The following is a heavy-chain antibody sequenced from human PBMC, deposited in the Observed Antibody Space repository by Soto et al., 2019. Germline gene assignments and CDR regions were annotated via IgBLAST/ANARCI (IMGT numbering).Heavy chain of an antibody. D-gene: IGHD6-6*01. CDR1: GGSISSYY. CDR2: IYYSGST. CDR3: ARARAARIFDY. Sequence: SATLSITCTVSGGSISSYYWSWIRQPPGKGLEWIGYIYYSGSTNYNPSLKSRVTISVDTSKNQFSLKLSSVTAADTAVYYCARARAARIFDYWGQGTLVTVSS. J-gene: IGHJ4*02. V-gene: IGHV4-59*01.